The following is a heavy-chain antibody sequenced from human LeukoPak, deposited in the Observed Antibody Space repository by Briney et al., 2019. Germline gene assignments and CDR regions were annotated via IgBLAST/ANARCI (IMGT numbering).Heavy chain of an antibody. Sequence: GGSLRLSCAASGFTFSSYSMNWVRQAPGKGLEWVSSISSSSSYIYYADSVKGRFTISRDNAKNSLYLQMNSLRAEDTAVYYCARDRDYGDSYSDYWGQGTLVTVSS. CDR2: ISSSSSYI. CDR3: ARDRDYGDSYSDY. D-gene: IGHD4-17*01. CDR1: GFTFSSYS. V-gene: IGHV3-21*01. J-gene: IGHJ4*02.